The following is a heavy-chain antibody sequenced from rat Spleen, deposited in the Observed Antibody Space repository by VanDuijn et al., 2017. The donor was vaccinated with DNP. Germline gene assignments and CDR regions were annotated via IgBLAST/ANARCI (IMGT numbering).Heavy chain of an antibody. CDR2: ISYNGGTP. CDR1: KFTFSDYY. CDR3: ARRDTYYGYNPKAHFDY. V-gene: IGHV5-7*01. J-gene: IGHJ2*01. Sequence: EVQLVESGGGLVQPGRSLKLSCAVSKFTFSDYYMAWVRQAPAKGLEWVATISYNGGTPYYRDSVKGRFTISRDNAKSTLYLQMDSLRSEDTATYYCARRDTYYGYNPKAHFDYWGQGVMVTVSS. D-gene: IGHD1-9*01.